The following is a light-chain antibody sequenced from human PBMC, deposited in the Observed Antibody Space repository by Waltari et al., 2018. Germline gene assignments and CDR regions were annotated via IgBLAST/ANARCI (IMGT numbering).Light chain of an antibody. CDR1: SSNIGAGYD. Sequence: QSVLTQPPSVSGAPGQRVTISCTGSSSNIGAGYDVHWYQQLPGTAPKLLIYGNSNRPSGVPDRFSGSKSGTSASLAITGLQAEDEADYYCQSYDFAVVFGGGTKLTVL. CDR2: GNS. J-gene: IGLJ2*01. CDR3: QSYDFAVV. V-gene: IGLV1-40*01.